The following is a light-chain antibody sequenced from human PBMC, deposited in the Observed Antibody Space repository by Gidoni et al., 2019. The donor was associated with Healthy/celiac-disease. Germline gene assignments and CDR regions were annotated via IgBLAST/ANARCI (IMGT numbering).Light chain of an antibody. CDR3: QQSYSTPRT. Sequence: DIQMTQSPSSLSASVGDRVTITCRASQSISSYLNWYQQKPGKAPKLLIYAASSLQSGVPSRFSGSGSGTDFTLPISSLQPEDCATYYCQQSYSTPRTFGQGTKVEIK. J-gene: IGKJ1*01. V-gene: IGKV1-39*01. CDR2: AAS. CDR1: QSISSY.